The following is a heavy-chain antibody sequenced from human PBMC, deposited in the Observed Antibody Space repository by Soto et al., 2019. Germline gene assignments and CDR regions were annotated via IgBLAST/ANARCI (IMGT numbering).Heavy chain of an antibody. V-gene: IGHV4-59*01. CDR3: AGDVDIVATTTFAY. CDR1: GGSISSYY. D-gene: IGHD5-12*01. J-gene: IGHJ4*02. CDR2: IYYSGST. Sequence: SETLSLTCTVSGGSISSYYWSWIRQPPGKGLEWIGYIYYSGSTNYNPSLKSRVTISVDTSKNQFSLKLSSVTAADTAVYYCAGDVDIVATTTFAYWGQGTLVTVSS.